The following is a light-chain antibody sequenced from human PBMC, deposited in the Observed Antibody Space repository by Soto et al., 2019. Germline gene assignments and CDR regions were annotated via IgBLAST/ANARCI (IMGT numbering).Light chain of an antibody. CDR1: SSDVGGYNY. J-gene: IGLJ1*01. CDR2: DVS. CDR3: SSYAGTHVV. Sequence: QPALTKPPSASGAAGRAVTISCTGTSSDVGGYNYVSWYQQHPGKAPKLMIYDVSKRPSGVPDRFSGSKSGNTASLTVSGLQADDEADYYCSSYAGTHVVFGTGTKVTVL. V-gene: IGLV2-8*01.